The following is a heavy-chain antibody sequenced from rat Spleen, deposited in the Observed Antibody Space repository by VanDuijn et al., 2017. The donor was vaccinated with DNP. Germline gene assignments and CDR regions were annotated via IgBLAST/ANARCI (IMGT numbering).Heavy chain of an antibody. CDR2: INTDGGTT. CDR1: GFSFNSYW. Sequence: EVQLVETGGGLVQPGKSLKLSCVASGFSFNSYWMYWIRQAPGKGLEWLSSINTDGGTTFYPDSVKGRFTISRDNAKNTVYLQMNSLRSVDTATYYCVKDLRGGSAFDYWGPGFMVTVSS. J-gene: IGHJ2*01. D-gene: IGHD1-11*01. CDR3: VKDLRGGSAFDY. V-gene: IGHV5-58*01.